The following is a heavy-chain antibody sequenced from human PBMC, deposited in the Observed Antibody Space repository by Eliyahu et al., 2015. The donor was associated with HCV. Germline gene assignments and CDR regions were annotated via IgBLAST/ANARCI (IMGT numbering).Heavy chain of an antibody. CDR3: AITRGYCSGGSCPYYYYGMDV. CDR2: MNPNSGNT. Sequence: QVQLVQSGAEVKKPGASVKVSCKASGYTFTSYDINWVRQATGQGLEWMGWMNPNSGNTGYAXKFQGRVTMTRNTSISTAYMELSSLRSEDTAVYYCAITRGYCSGGSCPYYYYGMDVWGQGTTVTVSS. J-gene: IGHJ6*02. D-gene: IGHD2-15*01. CDR1: GYTFTSYD. V-gene: IGHV1-8*01.